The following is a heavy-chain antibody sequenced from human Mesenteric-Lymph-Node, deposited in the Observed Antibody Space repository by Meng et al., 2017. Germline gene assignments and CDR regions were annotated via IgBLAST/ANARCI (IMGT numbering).Heavy chain of an antibody. CDR3: ARDLGVATSIAGFVY. J-gene: IGHJ4*02. D-gene: IGHD5-12*01. V-gene: IGHV4-30-4*01. CDR2: IYYSGST. Sequence: QVQLQESGPGLVKPSQTLSLIGTVSGGSISSGDYYWSWIRQPPGKGLEWIGYIYYSGSTYYNPSLKSRVTISVDTSKNHFSLRLSSVTAADTAVYYCARDLGVATSIAGFVYWGQGTLVTVSS. CDR1: GGSISSGDYY.